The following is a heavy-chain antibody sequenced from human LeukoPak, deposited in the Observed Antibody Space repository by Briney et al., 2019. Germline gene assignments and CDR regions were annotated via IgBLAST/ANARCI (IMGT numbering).Heavy chain of an antibody. V-gene: IGHV3-30*03. J-gene: IGHJ4*02. D-gene: IGHD1-26*01. CDR1: GFTFSSYG. CDR2: ISYDGSNK. Sequence: GGSLRLSCAASGFTFSSYGMHWVRQAPGKGLEWVAVISYDGSNKYYADSVKGRFTISRVNAKNSLYLHMNTLRYEDTPMYYCARLSGSYGGALDYWGQGTLVTVSS. CDR3: ARLSGSYGGALDY.